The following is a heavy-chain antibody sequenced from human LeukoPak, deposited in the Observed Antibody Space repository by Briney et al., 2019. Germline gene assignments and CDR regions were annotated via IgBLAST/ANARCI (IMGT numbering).Heavy chain of an antibody. CDR1: GLTVSSYA. Sequence: QPGGSLRLSCGASGLTVSSYAMSWVRQAPGKGLEWVSTIIGSAANTYYADSVKGRFTISRDDSKNTVYLQMNSLRAEDTAVYYCAKSRIIMVRGGIGAFDIWGQGTMVTVSS. J-gene: IGHJ3*02. CDR3: AKSRIIMVRGGIGAFDI. CDR2: IIGSAANT. V-gene: IGHV3-23*01. D-gene: IGHD3-10*01.